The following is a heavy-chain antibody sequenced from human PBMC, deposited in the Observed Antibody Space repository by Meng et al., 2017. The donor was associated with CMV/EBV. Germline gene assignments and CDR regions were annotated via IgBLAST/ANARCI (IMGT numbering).Heavy chain of an antibody. CDR3: ASDALYNSSWYYYYYGMDV. Sequence: ASVKVSCKASGYTFTSYGISWVRQAPGQGLEWMGWISAYNGNTNYAQKLQGRVTMTTDTSTSTAYMELRSLRSADTAVYYCASDALYNSSWYYYYYGMDVWGQGTTVTVSS. CDR1: GYTFTSYG. D-gene: IGHD6-13*01. J-gene: IGHJ6*02. V-gene: IGHV1-18*01. CDR2: ISAYNGNT.